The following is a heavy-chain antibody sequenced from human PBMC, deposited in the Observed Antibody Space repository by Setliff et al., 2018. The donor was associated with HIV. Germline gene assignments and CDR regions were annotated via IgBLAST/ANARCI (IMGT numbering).Heavy chain of an antibody. J-gene: IGHJ5*02. CDR1: GFTVSSNY. CDR2: IYSGGST. CDR3: ARVHQYDFWSGYSGWYFDR. D-gene: IGHD3-3*01. Sequence: PGGSLRLSCAASGFTVSSNYMSWVRQAPGKGLEWVSVIYSGGSTYYADSVKGRFTISRDNSKNTLYLQMNSLRAEDTAVYYCARVHQYDFWSGYSGWYFDRWGQGALVTVSS. V-gene: IGHV3-66*02.